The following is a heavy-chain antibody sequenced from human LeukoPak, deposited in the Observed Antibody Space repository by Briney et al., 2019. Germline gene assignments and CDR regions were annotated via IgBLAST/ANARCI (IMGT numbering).Heavy chain of an antibody. CDR1: GYTFTSYG. CDR2: ISAYNGNT. D-gene: IGHD2-2*01. J-gene: IGHJ6*03. Sequence: GASVKVSCKASGYTFTSYGISWVRQAPGQGLEWRGWISAYNGNTNYAQKLQGRDTMTTDTSTSTAYMELRSLRSDDTAVYYCARGGCSSTSCQYYYYYYMDVWGKGTTVTVSS. V-gene: IGHV1-18*01. CDR3: ARGGCSSTSCQYYYYYYMDV.